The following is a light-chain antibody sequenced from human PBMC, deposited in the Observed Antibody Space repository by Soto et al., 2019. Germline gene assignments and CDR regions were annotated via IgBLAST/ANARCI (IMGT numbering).Light chain of an antibody. Sequence: QSVLTQPPSASGTPGQGVIISCSGGSSNIGRNPVNWYQKFPGTAPKLLISLNTQRPSGVPDRFSGSKSGTSASLAISGLRSEDEADYYCAAWDDNVYVFGTGTRSPS. CDR3: AAWDDNVYV. J-gene: IGLJ1*01. V-gene: IGLV1-44*01. CDR1: SSNIGRNP. CDR2: LNT.